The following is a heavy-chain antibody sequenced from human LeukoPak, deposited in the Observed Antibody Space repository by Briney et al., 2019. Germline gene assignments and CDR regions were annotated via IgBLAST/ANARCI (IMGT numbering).Heavy chain of an antibody. V-gene: IGHV3-48*01. J-gene: IGHJ5*02. CDR2: ISSSSSTI. CDR3: AAHYDFWSGHTLGFDP. D-gene: IGHD3-3*01. CDR1: GFTFSSYS. Sequence: PGGSLRLXCAASGFTFSSYSMNWDRQAPGKGLEWVSYISSSSSTIYYADSVKGRFTISRNNAKNSLYLQMNSLRAEDTAVYYCAAHYDFWSGHTLGFDPWGQGTLVTVSS.